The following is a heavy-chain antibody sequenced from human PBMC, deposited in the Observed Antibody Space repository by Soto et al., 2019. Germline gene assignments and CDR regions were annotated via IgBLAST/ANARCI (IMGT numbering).Heavy chain of an antibody. CDR1: GFTFSSYG. CDR3: AKGEVRGSGYFDY. D-gene: IGHD3-10*01. J-gene: IGHJ4*02. Sequence: QVQLVESGGGVVQPGRSLRLSCAASGFTFSSYGMHWVRQAPGKGLEWVEVISYDGRKKHYADSVKGRFTISRDNSKNTLYLQMNSLRAEDTAVYYCAKGEVRGSGYFDYWGQGTLVTVPS. CDR2: ISYDGRKK. V-gene: IGHV3-30*18.